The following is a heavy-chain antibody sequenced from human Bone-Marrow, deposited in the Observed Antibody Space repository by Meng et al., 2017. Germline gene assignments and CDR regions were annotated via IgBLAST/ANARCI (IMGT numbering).Heavy chain of an antibody. Sequence: QLRDAAPDLVTPSQPLSLTCKVSGGSISASSFYWGWIRQAPGKGLEWIGTLHDSGSTYYNPSLKSRVTISADTSNSQFSLKLSSVTAADTAVYYCAREWGTLATAADDYWGQGTLVTVSS. D-gene: IGHD6-13*01. CDR3: AREWGTLATAADDY. J-gene: IGHJ4*02. CDR1: GGSISASSFY. CDR2: LHDSGST. V-gene: IGHV4-39*07.